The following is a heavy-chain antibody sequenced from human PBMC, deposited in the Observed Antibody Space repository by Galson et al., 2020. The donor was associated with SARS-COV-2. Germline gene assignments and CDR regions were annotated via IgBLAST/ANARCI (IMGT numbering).Heavy chain of an antibody. CDR1: GFTFNNHA. V-gene: IGHV3-23*01. CDR2: TSGSGGTT. D-gene: IGHD2-15*01. CDR3: ARVVGGPAIGEDAFAV. J-gene: IGHJ3*01. Sequence: GGSLRLSCAASGFTFNNHAMSWSRQTPGQGPDWVSSTSGSGGTTYYADSVKGRFAISRDNSKNTLFLQMNSLRAEDTAVYYCARVVGGPAIGEDAFAVWGQGTMVTVS.